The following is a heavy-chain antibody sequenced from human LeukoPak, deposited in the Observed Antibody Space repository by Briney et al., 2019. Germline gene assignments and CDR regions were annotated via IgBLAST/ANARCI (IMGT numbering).Heavy chain of an antibody. J-gene: IGHJ5*02. Sequence: SETLSLTCTVSGGSISSYYWSWIRQPPGKGLEWIGYTYYSGSTNYNPSLKSRVTISVDTSKNQFSLKLSSVTAADTAVYYCARDRRTYYGSGSYSQSSWFDPWGQGTLVTVSS. CDR1: GGSISSYY. V-gene: IGHV4-59*01. D-gene: IGHD3-10*01. CDR2: TYYSGST. CDR3: ARDRRTYYGSGSYSQSSWFDP.